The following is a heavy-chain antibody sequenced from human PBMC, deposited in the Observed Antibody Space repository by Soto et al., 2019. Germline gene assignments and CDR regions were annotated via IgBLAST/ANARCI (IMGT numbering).Heavy chain of an antibody. CDR1: GFTFSSYG. Sequence: QVHLVESGGGGVQPVRSLRISCAPSGFTFSSYGMHWVRQAPGKGLEWVAVIWYDGSNKYYADSVKGRFTISRDNSKKTMYLPMNSLRAEDTAVYYCAREGDSSVNRSGYYYYGMDVWGQGTTVTVSS. CDR3: AREGDSSVNRSGYYYYGMDV. D-gene: IGHD3-22*01. CDR2: IWYDGSNK. V-gene: IGHV3-33*01. J-gene: IGHJ6*02.